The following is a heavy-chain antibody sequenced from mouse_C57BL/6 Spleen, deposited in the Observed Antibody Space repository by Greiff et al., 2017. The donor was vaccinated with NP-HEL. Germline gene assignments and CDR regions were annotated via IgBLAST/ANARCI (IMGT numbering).Heavy chain of an antibody. CDR2: IYPGDGDT. V-gene: IGHV1-82*01. J-gene: IGHJ1*03. Sequence: QVQLKESGPELVKPGASVKISCKASGYAFSSSWMNWVKQRPGKGLEWIGRIYPGDGDTNYNGKFKGKATLTADKSSSTAYMQLSSLTSEDSAVYFCARQIYYGNYGWYFDVWGTGTTVTVSS. CDR3: ARQIYYGNYGWYFDV. D-gene: IGHD2-1*01. CDR1: GYAFSSSW.